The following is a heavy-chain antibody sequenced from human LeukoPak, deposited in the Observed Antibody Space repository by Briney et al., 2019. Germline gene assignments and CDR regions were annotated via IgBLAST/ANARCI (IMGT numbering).Heavy chain of an antibody. Sequence: SETLSLTCAVYGGSFSGYYWSWIRQPPGKGLEWSGEINHSGSTNYNPSLKSRVTISVDTSKNQFSLNLISVTAADTAVYYCARGPMEQQLWGQGTLVTVSS. CDR1: GGSFSGYY. D-gene: IGHD6-13*01. J-gene: IGHJ4*02. CDR2: INHSGST. V-gene: IGHV4-34*01. CDR3: ARGPMEQQL.